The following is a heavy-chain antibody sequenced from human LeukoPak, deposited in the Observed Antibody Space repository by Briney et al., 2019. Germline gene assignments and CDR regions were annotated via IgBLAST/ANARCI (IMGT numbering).Heavy chain of an antibody. CDR2: ISSNGGST. V-gene: IGHV3-64D*06. Sequence: GGSVRLSCSASGFTFSSYAMHWVRQAPGKGLEYVSAISSNGGSTYYADSVKGRFTISRDNSKNTLYLQMSSLKTEDTAVYYCVSSSGWYGRWGQGTLVTVSS. CDR1: GFTFSSYA. CDR3: VSSSGWYGR. D-gene: IGHD6-19*01. J-gene: IGHJ5*02.